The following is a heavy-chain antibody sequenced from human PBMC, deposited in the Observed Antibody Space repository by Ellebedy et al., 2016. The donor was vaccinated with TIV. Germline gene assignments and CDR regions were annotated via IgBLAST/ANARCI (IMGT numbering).Heavy chain of an antibody. Sequence: GESLKISCAASGFTFSSYWMHWFRQAPGKGLVWVSRIKRDGSITEYADPVKGRFTISRENTKNTQYLQMNSLMAEDTGVYYCARDLNSAGEYWGQGTLITVSS. CDR3: ARDLNSAGEY. D-gene: IGHD1-26*01. CDR1: GFTFSSYW. V-gene: IGHV3-74*03. J-gene: IGHJ4*02. CDR2: IKRDGSIT.